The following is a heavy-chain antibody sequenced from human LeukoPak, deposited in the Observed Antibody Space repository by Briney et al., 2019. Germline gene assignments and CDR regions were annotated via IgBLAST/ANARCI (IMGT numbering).Heavy chain of an antibody. CDR1: GFTFSSYT. CDR3: ARKNYAGAAAGTTDFDY. V-gene: IGHV3-23*01. Sequence: GGSLRLSCAASGFTFSSYTLSWVRQAPGKGLEWVSTITGNGGSTYYADSVKGRFTISRDNSKNTLCLQMNSLRAEDTAVYYCARKNYAGAAAGTTDFDYWGQGTLVTVSS. CDR2: ITGNGGST. D-gene: IGHD6-13*01. J-gene: IGHJ4*02.